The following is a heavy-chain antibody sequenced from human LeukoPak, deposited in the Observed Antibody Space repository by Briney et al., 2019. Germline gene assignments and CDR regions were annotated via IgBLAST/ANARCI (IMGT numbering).Heavy chain of an antibody. Sequence: PGGSLRLSCAGSGFTFSSYAMSWVRQAPGKGLEWVSAISGSGGSTYYADSVKGRFTISRDNAKNSLYLQMNSLRAEDTAIYYCASFPVAGSDAFDIWGQGTMVTVSS. CDR1: GFTFSSYA. J-gene: IGHJ3*02. D-gene: IGHD6-19*01. CDR2: ISGSGGST. CDR3: ASFPVAGSDAFDI. V-gene: IGHV3-23*01.